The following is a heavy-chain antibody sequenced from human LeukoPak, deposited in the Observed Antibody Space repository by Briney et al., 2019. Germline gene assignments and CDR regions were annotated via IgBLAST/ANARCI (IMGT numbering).Heavy chain of an antibody. CDR2: IRYDGSNK. CDR1: GFTFSSYG. CDR3: AKSYRSGWYRGVIDY. V-gene: IGHV3-30*02. D-gene: IGHD6-13*01. Sequence: GGSLRLSCAASGFTFSSYGIHWVRQAPGKGLEWVAFIRYDGSNKYYADSVRGQFTISRDNSKNTLYLQMNLRADDTAVYYCAKSYRSGWYRGVIDYWGQGTLVTVSS. J-gene: IGHJ4*02.